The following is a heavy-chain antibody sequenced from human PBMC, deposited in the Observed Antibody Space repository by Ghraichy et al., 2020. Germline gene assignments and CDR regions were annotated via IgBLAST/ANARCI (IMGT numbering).Heavy chain of an antibody. V-gene: IGHV4-39*01. CDR1: GGSITSSSYY. CDR3: ARHIDDYGDSHFDY. Sequence: SETLSLTCTVSGGSITSSSYYWGWVRQPPGKGLEWIGHIYYSGSTYYNPSLRSRVTISVDTSKSQFSLKLSSVTAADTAVYFCARHIDDYGDSHFDYWGQGTLVTVSS. CDR2: IYYSGST. D-gene: IGHD4-17*01. J-gene: IGHJ4*02.